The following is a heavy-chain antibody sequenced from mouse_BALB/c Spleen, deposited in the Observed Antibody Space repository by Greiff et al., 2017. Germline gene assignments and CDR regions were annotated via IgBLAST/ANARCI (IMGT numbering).Heavy chain of an antibody. V-gene: IGHV3-2*02. CDR3: ARAFDYCGSSSAWLAY. D-gene: IGHD1-1*01. Sequence: EVQLQESGPGLVKPSQSLSLTCTVTGYSITSDYAWNWIRQFPGNKLEWMGYISYSGSTSYNPSLKSRTSITRDTSKNQFFLQLNSVTTEDTATYDCARAFDYCGSSSAWLAYWGQGTLVTVSA. J-gene: IGHJ3*01. CDR1: GYSITSDYA. CDR2: ISYSGST.